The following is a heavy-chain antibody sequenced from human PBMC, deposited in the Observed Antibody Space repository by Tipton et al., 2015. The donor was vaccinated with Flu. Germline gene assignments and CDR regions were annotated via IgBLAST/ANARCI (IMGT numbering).Heavy chain of an antibody. CDR1: GDSIRNDYF. Sequence: TLSLTCAVSGDSIRNDYFWGWIRQPPGKGLEWIATIHRSGSTKYNPSFKSRVTISVDTSKNQFSLEMRSVTAADMAVYYCAGRDFSNYVSEPKNWFDSWGQGTLVTVSS. J-gene: IGHJ5*01. CDR3: AGRDFSNYVSEPKNWFDS. D-gene: IGHD4-11*01. CDR2: IHRSGST. V-gene: IGHV4-38-2*01.